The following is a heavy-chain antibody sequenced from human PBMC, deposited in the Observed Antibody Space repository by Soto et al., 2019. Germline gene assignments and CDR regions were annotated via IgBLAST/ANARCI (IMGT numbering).Heavy chain of an antibody. D-gene: IGHD6-19*01. CDR2: IYGGGTT. CDR3: VLTTGWPGFDF. V-gene: IGHV3-53*01. Sequence: EVQLVESRGGLIQPGGSLRLSCAASGFTVSSKYMTWVRQAPGKGLEWVSVIYGGGTTYYADSVKGRFTISRDNSKNTLYLQVNSLRAEDTAVYYCVLTTGWPGFDFWGQGTLVTVSS. J-gene: IGHJ4*02. CDR1: GFTVSSKY.